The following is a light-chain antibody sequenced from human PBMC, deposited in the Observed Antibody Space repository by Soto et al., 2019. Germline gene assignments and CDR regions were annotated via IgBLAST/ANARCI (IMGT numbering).Light chain of an antibody. CDR1: SSDVGGHKY. Sequence: QSMLTQPASVSGSPGQSITISCTGTSSDVGGHKYVSWYQQHPDKAPKVLIFEVSNRPSGISNRFSGSKSGNTASLTISGLQAEDEADYYCSSYTSSTTSVVFGGGTKVTVL. V-gene: IGLV2-14*01. CDR3: SSYTSSTTSVV. J-gene: IGLJ2*01. CDR2: EVS.